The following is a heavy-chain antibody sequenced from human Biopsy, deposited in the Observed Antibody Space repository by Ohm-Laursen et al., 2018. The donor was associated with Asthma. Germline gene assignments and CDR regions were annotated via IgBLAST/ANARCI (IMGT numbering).Heavy chain of an antibody. Sequence: ESSVKVSCKAPGGTFSNFAISWVRQAPGQGLEWLGGIMTVFGTTSYAQKSQGRVTITADESTSTAYMEVTSLRSEDTAIYYCARCQVGYSSGWSLLLKKIYYSGMDVWGQGTAVTVSS. CDR2: IMTVFGTT. V-gene: IGHV1-69*01. D-gene: IGHD6-19*01. CDR3: ARCQVGYSSGWSLLLKKIYYSGMDV. CDR1: GGTFSNFA. J-gene: IGHJ6*02.